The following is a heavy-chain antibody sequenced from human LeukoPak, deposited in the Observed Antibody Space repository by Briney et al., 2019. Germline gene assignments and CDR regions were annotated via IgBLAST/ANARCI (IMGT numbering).Heavy chain of an antibody. J-gene: IGHJ4*02. CDR2: IYPGDSDT. V-gene: IGHV5-51*01. D-gene: IGHD6-6*01. Sequence: GESLQISCQGSGYSFTSYWIGWVRQMPGKGLEWMGIIYPGDSDTRYSPSFQGQVTISADKSISTAYLQWSSLKASDTAMYYCARGARIAARPYYFDYWGQGTLVTVPS. CDR1: GYSFTSYW. CDR3: ARGARIAARPYYFDY.